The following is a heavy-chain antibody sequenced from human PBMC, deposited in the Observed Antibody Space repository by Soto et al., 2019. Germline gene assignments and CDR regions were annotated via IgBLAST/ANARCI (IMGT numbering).Heavy chain of an antibody. V-gene: IGHV1-3*01. Sequence: ASVKVSCKASGYTFTSYAMHWVRQAPGQRLEWMGWINAGNGNTKYSQKFQGRVTITRDTSASTAYMELSSLRSEDTAVYYCARDPSVRRSTYYYYGMDVWGQGTTVTVS. CDR2: INAGNGNT. J-gene: IGHJ6*02. CDR3: ARDPSVRRSTYYYYGMDV. CDR1: GYTFTSYA. D-gene: IGHD3-10*01.